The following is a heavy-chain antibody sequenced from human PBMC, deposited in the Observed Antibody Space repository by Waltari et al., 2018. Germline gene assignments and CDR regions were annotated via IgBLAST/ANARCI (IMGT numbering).Heavy chain of an antibody. CDR1: GGTFSSYA. CDR2: IILILVIA. Sequence: QVQLVQSGAEVKKPGSSVKVSCKASGGTFSSYAISWVRQAPGQGLEWMGGIILILVIANYGQKFQGRVTITAEKSTSTAYMELSSLKSEDTAVYYCGVGGGRYFDWSHLWGQGTLVTVSS. D-gene: IGHD3-9*01. J-gene: IGHJ5*02. CDR3: GVGGGRYFDWSHL. V-gene: IGHV1-69*10.